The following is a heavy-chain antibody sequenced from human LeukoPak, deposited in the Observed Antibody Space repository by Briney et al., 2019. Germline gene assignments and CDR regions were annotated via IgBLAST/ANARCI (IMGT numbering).Heavy chain of an antibody. Sequence: GGSLRLSCAASGFTFSSYAMSWVRQAPGKGLEWVSGISGSGSRTFYADSVKGRFTVSRDNSKNTMYLQMNSLRAEDTAVYYCARSQLLDYWGQGTLVTVSS. V-gene: IGHV3-23*01. D-gene: IGHD2-21*01. J-gene: IGHJ4*02. CDR3: ARSQLLDY. CDR1: GFTFSSYA. CDR2: ISGSGSRT.